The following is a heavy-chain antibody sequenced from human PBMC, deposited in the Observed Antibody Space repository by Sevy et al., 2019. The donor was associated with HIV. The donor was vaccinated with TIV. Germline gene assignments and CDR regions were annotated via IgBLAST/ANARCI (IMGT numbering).Heavy chain of an antibody. CDR2: IKQDGGEK. CDR1: GFTFSSYW. Sequence: GGSLRLSCVASGFTFSSYWMNWVRQAPGKGLEWVANIKQDGGEKYDVGSVQGRFTISRDNTKKSVYLQMNRLRVEDTAIYFCARGYYDTSGYHNLGGAFDVWGQGTMVTVSS. J-gene: IGHJ3*01. D-gene: IGHD3-22*01. V-gene: IGHV3-7*03. CDR3: ARGYYDTSGYHNLGGAFDV.